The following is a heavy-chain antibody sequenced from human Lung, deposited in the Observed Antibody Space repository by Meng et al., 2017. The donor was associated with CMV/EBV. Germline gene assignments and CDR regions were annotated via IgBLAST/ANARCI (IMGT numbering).Heavy chain of an antibody. D-gene: IGHD1-26*01. J-gene: IGHJ4*02. CDR2: INEYGSRT. V-gene: IGHV3-74*01. Sequence: GEXXKISCAASGFTLSRYWMHWVRQAPGKGLVWVSRINEYGSRTDYADSVKGRFTIFRDNAKNTLYLQMDSLRAEDTAVYYCARDWSGSDDYWGQGTVVTVSS. CDR3: ARDWSGSDDY. CDR1: GFTLSRYW.